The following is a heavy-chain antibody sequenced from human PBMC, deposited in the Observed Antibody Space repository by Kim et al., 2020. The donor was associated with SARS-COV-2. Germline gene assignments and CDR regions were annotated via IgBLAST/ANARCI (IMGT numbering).Heavy chain of an antibody. CDR1: GFTFSSYA. J-gene: IGHJ4*02. V-gene: IGHV3-64D*09. D-gene: IGHD3-22*01. Sequence: GGSLRLSCSASGFTFSSYAMHWVRQAPGKGLEYVSAISSNGGSTYYADSVKGRFTISRDNSKNTLYLQMSSLRAEDTAVYYCVNRLDYYDSSGYYFDYWGQGTLVTVSS. CDR3: VNRLDYYDSSGYYFDY. CDR2: ISSNGGST.